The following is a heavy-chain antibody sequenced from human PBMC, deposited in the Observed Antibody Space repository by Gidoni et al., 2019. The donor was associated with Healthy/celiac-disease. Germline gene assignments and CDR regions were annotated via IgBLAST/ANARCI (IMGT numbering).Heavy chain of an antibody. J-gene: IGHJ3*02. CDR1: GFTFSGSA. CDR3: TILPSGAFDI. V-gene: IGHV3-73*01. Sequence: EVQLVESGGGLVQPGGSLKISCAASGFTFSGSAMHWVRQASGKGLEWVGRIRSKANSYATAYAASVKGRFTISRDDSKNTAYLQMNSLKTEDTAVYYCTILPSGAFDIWGQGTMVTVSS. CDR2: IRSKANSYAT. D-gene: IGHD3-10*01.